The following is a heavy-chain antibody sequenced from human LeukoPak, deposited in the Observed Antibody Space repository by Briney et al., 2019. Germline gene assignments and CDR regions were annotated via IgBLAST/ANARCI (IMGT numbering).Heavy chain of an antibody. CDR2: ISGSGGST. CDR1: GFTFSSYA. CDR3: AKASPYDFWSGYPPSGDY. V-gene: IGHV3-23*01. D-gene: IGHD3-3*01. J-gene: IGHJ4*02. Sequence: GSLRLSCPASGFTFSSYAMSWVRQAPGKGLEWVSAISGSGGSTYYADSVKGRFTISRDNSKNTLYLQMNSLRAEDTAVYYCAKASPYDFWSGYPPSGDYWGQGTLVTVSS.